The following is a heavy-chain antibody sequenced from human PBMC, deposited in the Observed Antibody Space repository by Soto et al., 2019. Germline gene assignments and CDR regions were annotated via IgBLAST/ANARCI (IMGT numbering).Heavy chain of an antibody. D-gene: IGHD3-10*01. J-gene: IGHJ6*02. CDR1: GFDFGSFG. V-gene: IGHV1-58*02. Sequence: SVKVSCKASGFDFGSFGIQWVRQAHGQGLEWIGWIVVGTGSTNYAQKFQGRVTISRDMSLSTAYIDLTNLRSDDTAVYFCSADGTYIAFGWPVWGQGNTVTVSS. CDR3: SADGTYIAFGWPV. CDR2: IVVGTGST.